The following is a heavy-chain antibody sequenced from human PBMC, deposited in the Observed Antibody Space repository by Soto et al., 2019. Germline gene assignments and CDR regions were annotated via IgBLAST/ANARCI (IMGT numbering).Heavy chain of an antibody. J-gene: IGHJ6*02. CDR2: IIPIFATP. CDR3: ASVETATTFYYYGIDV. Sequence: SVKVSCKASGVTFSSYAISWVRQAPGHGLAWIGGIIPIFATPTYPPKSPASVTNTADTSTSTAHMALSSPRSEATAVSNCASVETATTFYYYGIDVWGPGTTVTV. V-gene: IGHV1-69*06. CDR1: GVTFSSYA. D-gene: IGHD2-21*02.